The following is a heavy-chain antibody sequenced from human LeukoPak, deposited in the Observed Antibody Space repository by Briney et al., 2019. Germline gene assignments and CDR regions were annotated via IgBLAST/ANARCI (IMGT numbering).Heavy chain of an antibody. Sequence: SETLSLTCTVSGGSISSGSYYWSWIRQPAGKGLERIGRIYTSGSTNYNPSLKSRVTISVDTSKNQFSLKLSSVTAADTAVYYCAREVGITIFGVVITPLYFDYWGQGTLVTVSS. J-gene: IGHJ4*02. CDR3: AREVGITIFGVVITPLYFDY. CDR1: GGSISSGSYY. CDR2: IYTSGST. V-gene: IGHV4-61*02. D-gene: IGHD3-3*01.